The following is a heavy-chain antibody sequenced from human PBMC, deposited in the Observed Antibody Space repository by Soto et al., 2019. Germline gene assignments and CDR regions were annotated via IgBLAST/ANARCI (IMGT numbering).Heavy chain of an antibody. CDR2: IYPGDSDT. D-gene: IGHD3-10*01. CDR1: GYSFTSYW. CDR3: ASQYYYGSGSYYSGMDV. V-gene: IGHV5-51*01. J-gene: IGHJ6*02. Sequence: PGESLKISCKGSGYSFTSYWIGWVRQMPGKGLEWMGIIYPGDSDTKYSPSFQGQVTISADKSISTAYLQWSGLKASDTAMYYCASQYYYGSGSYYSGMDVWGQGTTVTVSS.